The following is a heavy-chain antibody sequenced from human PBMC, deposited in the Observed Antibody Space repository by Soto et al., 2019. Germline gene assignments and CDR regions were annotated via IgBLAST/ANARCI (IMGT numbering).Heavy chain of an antibody. CDR3: ATNYGSGSTHFDY. V-gene: IGHV1-69*02. D-gene: IGHD3-10*01. Sequence: QVQLVQSGAEVKKPGSSVTVSCTASEGTFNSYTISWVRQAPGQGLEWMGRVIPILGMADFAQRFQGRVMITADKSTSTAYMMLSSLRSDDTAIYYCATNYGSGSTHFDYWGQGTQVTVSS. CDR2: VIPILGMA. CDR1: EGTFNSYT. J-gene: IGHJ4*02.